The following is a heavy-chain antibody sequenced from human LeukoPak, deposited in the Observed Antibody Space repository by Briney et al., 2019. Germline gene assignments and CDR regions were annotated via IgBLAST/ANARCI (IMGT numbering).Heavy chain of an antibody. Sequence: RGESLKISCKGSGYSFTSYWIGWVRQMPGKGLEWMGIIYPGDSDTRYSPSSQGQVTISADKSISTAYLQWSSLKASDTAMYYCARLRWVVVAATGADYWGQGTLVTVSS. CDR2: IYPGDSDT. D-gene: IGHD2-15*01. CDR1: GYSFTSYW. CDR3: ARLRWVVVAATGADY. J-gene: IGHJ4*02. V-gene: IGHV5-51*01.